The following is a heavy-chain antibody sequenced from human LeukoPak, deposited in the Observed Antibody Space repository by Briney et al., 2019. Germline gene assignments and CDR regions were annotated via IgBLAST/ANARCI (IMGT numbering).Heavy chain of an antibody. D-gene: IGHD6-19*01. CDR1: GFTFSSYN. Sequence: PGGSLRLSCAASGFTFSSYNMDWVRQAPGKGLEWVSSISSSTIYIYYAGSVRGRFTISRDNAQNSLYLQMNSLTAEDTAVYYCARDIGVAADHWGQGTLVTASS. CDR3: ARDIGVAADH. CDR2: ISSSTIYI. J-gene: IGHJ4*02. V-gene: IGHV3-21*01.